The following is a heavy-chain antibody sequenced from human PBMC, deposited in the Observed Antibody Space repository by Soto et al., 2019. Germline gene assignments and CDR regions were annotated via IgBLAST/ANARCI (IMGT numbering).Heavy chain of an antibody. V-gene: IGHV3-21*01. CDR3: ARNQGDYHESGSSDA. Sequence: PGGSLRLSCSASGFTFSAYTMIWVRQAPGKGLEWLASISSTSAYIYYTGSVRGRFIIPRDNAKNSLYLQMNSLRDEDTALYYCARNQGDYHESGSSDAWGQGTLVTVSS. D-gene: IGHD3-10*01. J-gene: IGHJ5*02. CDR2: ISSTSAYI. CDR1: GFTFSAYT.